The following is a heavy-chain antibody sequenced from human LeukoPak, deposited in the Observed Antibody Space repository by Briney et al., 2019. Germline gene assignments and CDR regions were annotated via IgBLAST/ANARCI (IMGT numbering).Heavy chain of an antibody. D-gene: IGHD3-22*01. CDR3: ARGRRRAYDSSGYYNWFDP. J-gene: IGHJ5*02. CDR2: IYYSGST. CDR1: GGSISSSSYY. Sequence: PSETLSLTCTVSGGSISSSSYYWGWIRQPPGKGLEWIGSIYYSGSTYYNPSLKSRVTISVDTSKNQFSLKLSSVTAADTAVYYCARGRRRAYDSSGYYNWFDPWGQGTLVTVSS. V-gene: IGHV4-39*07.